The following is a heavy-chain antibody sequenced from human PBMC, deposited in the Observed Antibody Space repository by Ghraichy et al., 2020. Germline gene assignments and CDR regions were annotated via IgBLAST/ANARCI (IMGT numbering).Heavy chain of an antibody. D-gene: IGHD4-17*01. CDR2: INHSGST. CDR1: GGSFSGYY. CDR3: ARAGTTVTTFGFDY. J-gene: IGHJ4*02. V-gene: IGHV4-34*01. Sequence: ESLNISCAVYGGSFSGYYWSWIRQRPGKGLEWIGEINHSGSTNYNPSLKSRVTISVDTSKNQFSLKLSSVTAADTAVYYCARAGTTVTTFGFDYWGQGTLVTVSS.